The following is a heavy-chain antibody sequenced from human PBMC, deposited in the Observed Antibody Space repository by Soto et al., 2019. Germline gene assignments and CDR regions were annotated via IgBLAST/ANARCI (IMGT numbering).Heavy chain of an antibody. CDR1: GFPFVSCA. J-gene: IGHJ4*02. D-gene: IGHD6-13*01. V-gene: IGHV3-23*01. CDR2: ISAGGTA. CDR3: AKAPFDIAARPSPTDY. Sequence: EVQLLESGGDLVQPGGSLRLACTASGFPFVSCAMNWVRQAPGKGLEWVSAISAGGTAFYADSVKGRFTISRDNSRDTVSLQMNSLSAEDTAVYFCAKAPFDIAARPSPTDYWGQGTLVTVSS.